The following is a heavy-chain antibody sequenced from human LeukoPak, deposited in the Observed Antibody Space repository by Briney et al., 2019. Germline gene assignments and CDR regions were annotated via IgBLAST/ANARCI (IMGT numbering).Heavy chain of an antibody. D-gene: IGHD3-22*01. V-gene: IGHV3-30-3*01. Sequence: GGSLRLSCAASGFTVSSNYMSWVRQAPGKGLEWVAVISYDGSNKYYADSVKGRFTISRDNSKNTLYLQMNSLRAEDTAVYYCARPPYYDSSGYYYHYYYGMDVWGQGTTVTVSS. J-gene: IGHJ6*02. CDR2: ISYDGSNK. CDR3: ARPPYYDSSGYYYHYYYGMDV. CDR1: GFTVSSNY.